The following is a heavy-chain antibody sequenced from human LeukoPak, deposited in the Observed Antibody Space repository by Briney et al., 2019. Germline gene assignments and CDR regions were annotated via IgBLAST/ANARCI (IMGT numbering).Heavy chain of an antibody. CDR1: GFRFTSYN. V-gene: IGHV3-48*01. Sequence: GWSLRLSCAASGFRFTSYNMNWVRQAPGKGLEWVSYISSSSGSMYYADSVKGRFTISRDNAKNSLYLQMNSLRAEDTAVYYCARDQPANCASISCYALFDYWGQGALVTVSS. D-gene: IGHD2-2*01. CDR3: ARDQPANCASISCYALFDY. CDR2: ISSSSGSM. J-gene: IGHJ4*02.